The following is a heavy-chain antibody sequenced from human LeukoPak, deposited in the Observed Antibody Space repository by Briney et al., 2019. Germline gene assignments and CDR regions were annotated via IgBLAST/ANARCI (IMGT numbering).Heavy chain of an antibody. V-gene: IGHV1-2*02. Sequence: ASVKVSCKASGYTFTGYYMHWVRQAPGQGLEGMGWINPNSGGTNYAQKFQGRVTMTRDTSISTAYMELSRLRSDDTAVYYCARWMGAKDAFYIWGQGTMVTVSS. D-gene: IGHD1-26*01. CDR3: ARWMGAKDAFYI. CDR2: INPNSGGT. J-gene: IGHJ3*02. CDR1: GYTFTGYY.